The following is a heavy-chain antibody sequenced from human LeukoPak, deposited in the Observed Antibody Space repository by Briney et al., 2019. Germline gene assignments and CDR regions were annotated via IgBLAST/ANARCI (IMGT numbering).Heavy chain of an antibody. V-gene: IGHV4-34*01. D-gene: IGHD4-17*01. CDR2: INHSGST. J-gene: IGHJ3*02. CDR1: GGSFSGYY. CDR3: ARGFVATVTTFPRGAFDI. Sequence: SETLSLTCAVYGGSFSGYYWSWIRQPPGKGLEWIGEINHSGSTNYNPSLKSRVTISVDTSKHQFSLKLSSVTAADTAVYDCARGFVATVTTFPRGAFDIWGQGTMVTVSS.